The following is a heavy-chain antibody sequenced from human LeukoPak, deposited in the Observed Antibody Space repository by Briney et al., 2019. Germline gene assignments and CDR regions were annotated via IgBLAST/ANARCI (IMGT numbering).Heavy chain of an antibody. Sequence: ASVKVSCKASGYTFTSYYIHWVRQAPGQGLEWMGIISPSVGTTTYAQKLEDRVTMTRDTSTTTVYMELRSLRPEDTAVYYCARIGDYGSGSEGFDPWGQGTLVTVSS. D-gene: IGHD3-10*01. CDR2: ISPSVGTT. CDR3: ARIGDYGSGSEGFDP. J-gene: IGHJ5*02. V-gene: IGHV1-46*04. CDR1: GYTFTSYY.